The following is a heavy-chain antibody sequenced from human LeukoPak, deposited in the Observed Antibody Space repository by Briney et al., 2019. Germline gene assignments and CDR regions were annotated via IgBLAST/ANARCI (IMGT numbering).Heavy chain of an antibody. J-gene: IGHJ6*02. D-gene: IGHD5-24*01. V-gene: IGHV4-39*07. CDR3: ARMMATITGYYYGMDV. Sequence: ASETLSLTCTVSGGSISSSSYYWGWIRQPPGKGLEWIGSIYYSGSTYYNPSLKSRVNISVDTSKNQFSLKLSSVTAADTAVYYCARMMATITGYYYGMDVWGQGTTVTVSS. CDR2: IYYSGST. CDR1: GGSISSSSYY.